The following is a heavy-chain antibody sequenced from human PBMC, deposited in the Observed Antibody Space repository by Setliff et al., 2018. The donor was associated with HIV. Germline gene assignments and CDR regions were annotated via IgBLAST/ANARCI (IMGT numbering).Heavy chain of an antibody. CDR1: GVTFSSYA. V-gene: IGHV3-43*01. D-gene: IGHD1-26*01. CDR2: ISWDGGST. Sequence: AGGSLRLSCAASGVTFSSYAMSWVRQAPGKGLEWVSLISWDGGSTYYADSAKGRFTISRDNSKNSLYLQMNSLRTEDTALYYCAKAAYSGSYYYDYWGQGTLVTVSS. J-gene: IGHJ4*02. CDR3: AKAAYSGSYYYDY.